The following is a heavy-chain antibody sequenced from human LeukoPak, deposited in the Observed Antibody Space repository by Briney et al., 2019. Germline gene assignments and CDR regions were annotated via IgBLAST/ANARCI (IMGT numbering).Heavy chain of an antibody. V-gene: IGHV3-13*01. CDR1: GFSFSRHD. CDR2: IGTAGDT. D-gene: IGHD6-19*01. CDR3: AREIAVAGFWYFDL. J-gene: IGHJ2*01. Sequence: GGSLRLSCAAPGFSFSRHDMHWVRQATGKGLEWVSAIGTAGDTDYSGSVKGRFTISREDARNFLFLQVDSLRAGDTAVYYCAREIAVAGFWYFDLWGRGTLVTVSS.